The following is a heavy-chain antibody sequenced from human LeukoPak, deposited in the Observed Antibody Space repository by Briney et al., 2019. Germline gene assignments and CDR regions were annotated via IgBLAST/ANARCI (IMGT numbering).Heavy chain of an antibody. CDR2: IYYSGST. D-gene: IGHD2-2*01. J-gene: IGHJ4*02. Sequence: SETLSLTYTVSGGSLNKSRYYWGWIRQPPGKGGEWVGSIYYSGSTYYNPSLKSRVTISVDTSKNQFSLKRSSVTAAHTAVYYCARVRIYCSSTSCYDFDYWGQGTLVTVSS. CDR1: GGSLNKSRYY. V-gene: IGHV4-39*01. CDR3: ARVRIYCSSTSCYDFDY.